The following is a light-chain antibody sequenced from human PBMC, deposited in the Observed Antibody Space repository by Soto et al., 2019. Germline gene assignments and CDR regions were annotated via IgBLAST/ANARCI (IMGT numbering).Light chain of an antibody. CDR1: SSDVGGYNY. V-gene: IGLV2-14*01. Sequence: QSALTQPASVSGSPGQSITISCTGTSSDVGGYNYVSWYQQHPGKAPKLMIYEVSNRPSGVSSRFSGSKSGNTASLTVSGLQAEDEADYYCTSYTSSSTLVFGTGTKLTV. CDR3: TSYTSSSTLV. CDR2: EVS. J-gene: IGLJ1*01.